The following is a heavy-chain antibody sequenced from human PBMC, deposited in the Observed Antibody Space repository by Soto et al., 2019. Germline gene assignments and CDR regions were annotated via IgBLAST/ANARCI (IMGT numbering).Heavy chain of an antibody. V-gene: IGHV4-31*03. CDR1: GVSISSGGYY. CDR3: ASVSGGDSEYYFHC. D-gene: IGHD2-21*02. Sequence: SENLSLTCIFSGVSISSGGYYCSWIRQHPGKGPEWIWNIHYIGRTSYHPSLKIRVILSVDTSTNHFSLTLRSVTAADSAMYYGASVSGGDSEYYFHCCVKGALVTXS. CDR2: IHYIGRT. J-gene: IGHJ4*02.